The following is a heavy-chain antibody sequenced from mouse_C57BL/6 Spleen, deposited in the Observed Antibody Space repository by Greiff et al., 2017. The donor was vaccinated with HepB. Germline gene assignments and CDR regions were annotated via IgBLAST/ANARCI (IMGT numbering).Heavy chain of an antibody. J-gene: IGHJ4*01. V-gene: IGHV2-2*01. CDR1: GFSLTSYG. D-gene: IGHD2-4*01. CDR2: IWSGGST. Sequence: VQLQQSGPGLVQPSQRLSITCTVSGFSLTSYGVHWVRQSPGKGLEWLGVIWSGGSTDYNAAFISRLSISKDNSKSQVFFKMNSLQADDTAIYYCASYYDYDDAMDYWGQGTSVTVSS. CDR3: ASYYDYDDAMDY.